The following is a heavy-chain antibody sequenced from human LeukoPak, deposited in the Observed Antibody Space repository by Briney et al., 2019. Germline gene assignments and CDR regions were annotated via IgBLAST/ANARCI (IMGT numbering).Heavy chain of an antibody. D-gene: IGHD5-18*01. CDR1: GYTFTDYY. CDR3: ARDRSRGYGYGLESLY. J-gene: IGHJ4*02. Sequence: GASVKVSCKTSGYTFTDYYIHWARQAPGQGLEWMGWINPESGGTSYAQHFQGRVTMTRDTSISTAYMDLSRLKSDDTAVYYCARDRSRGYGYGLESLYWGQGTLVTVSS. CDR2: INPESGGT. V-gene: IGHV1-2*02.